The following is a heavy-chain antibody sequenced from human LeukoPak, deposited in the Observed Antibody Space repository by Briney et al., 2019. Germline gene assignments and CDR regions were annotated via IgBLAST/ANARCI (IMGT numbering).Heavy chain of an antibody. CDR3: AKGGSYGYESWFDP. J-gene: IGHJ5*02. Sequence: GGSLRLSCAASGFTFSSYAMSWVRQAPGKGPEWVSAISGSGGSTYYADSVKGRFTISRDNSKNTLYLQMNSLRAEDTAVYYCAKGGSYGYESWFDPWGQGTLVTVSS. D-gene: IGHD5-18*01. CDR2: ISGSGGST. CDR1: GFTFSSYA. V-gene: IGHV3-23*01.